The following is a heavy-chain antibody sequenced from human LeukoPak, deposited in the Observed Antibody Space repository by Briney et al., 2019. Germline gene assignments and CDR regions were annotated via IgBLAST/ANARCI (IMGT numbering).Heavy chain of an antibody. Sequence: GDSLRLSCAASGFTFSSYWIHWVRQAPGKGLMWVSRIKSDGSDTIYADSVKGRFSISIDNAKNTVYLQMHSLGAEDTAVYYCARKSGHGYGMDVWGQGTTVTVSS. J-gene: IGHJ6*02. CDR3: ARKSGHGYGMDV. D-gene: IGHD2-8*02. CDR1: GFTFSSYW. V-gene: IGHV3-74*01. CDR2: IKSDGSDT.